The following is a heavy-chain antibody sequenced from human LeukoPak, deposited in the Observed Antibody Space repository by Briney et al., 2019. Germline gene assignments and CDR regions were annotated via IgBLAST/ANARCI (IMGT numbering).Heavy chain of an antibody. J-gene: IGHJ6*02. CDR2: IIPIFGTA. CDR1: GNSISNYA. V-gene: IGHV1-69*01. CDR3: TTRALHAGGFSSGFYYYYGLHF. Sequence: SVKVSCKASGNSISNYAVSWVRQAPGQGFEWMGGIIPIFGTADYAQKFQGRVTITADQSTSTTYMALSSLKSEDTATYYCTTRALHAGGFSSGFYYYYGLHFWAQGTTVSAS. D-gene: IGHD3-16*01.